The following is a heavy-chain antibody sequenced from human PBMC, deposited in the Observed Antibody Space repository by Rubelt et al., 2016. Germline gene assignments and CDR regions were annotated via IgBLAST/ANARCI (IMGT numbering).Heavy chain of an antibody. D-gene: IGHD3-22*01. CDR1: GYTFTGYY. V-gene: IGHV1-2*02. CDR2: INPNSGGT. CDR3: ARHSSGYYYCPDY. J-gene: IGHJ4*02. Sequence: QVQLVQSGAEVKKPGASVKVSCKASGYTFTGYYMHWVRQAPGQGLEWMGWINPNSGGTNYAQKCKGRVTMTRDTSISTAYMELSRRRSDDTAVYYCARHSSGYYYCPDYWGQGTLVTVSS.